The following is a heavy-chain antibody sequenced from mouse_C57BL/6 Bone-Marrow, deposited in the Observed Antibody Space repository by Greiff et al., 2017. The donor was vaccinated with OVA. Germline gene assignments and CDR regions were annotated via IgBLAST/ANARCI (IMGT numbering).Heavy chain of an antibody. J-gene: IGHJ3*01. CDR1: GYTFTSYW. D-gene: IGHD2-12*01. CDR2: IHPNSGST. V-gene: IGHV1-64*01. CDR3: ARSGYYTFAY. Sequence: VQLQQPGAELVKPGASVKLSCKASGYTFTSYWMHWVKQRPGQGLEWIGMIHPNSGSTNYNEKFKSKATLTVDKASSTAYMQLSSLTSEDSAVYYCARSGYYTFAYWGQGTLVTVSA.